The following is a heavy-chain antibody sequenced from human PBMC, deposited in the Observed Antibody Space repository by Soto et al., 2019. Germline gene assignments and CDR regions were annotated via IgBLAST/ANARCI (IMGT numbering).Heavy chain of an antibody. V-gene: IGHV3-30*04. D-gene: IGHD3-10*01. CDR2: ISYDGKNK. CDR3: GKDGKGSSSGTYHIDD. CDR1: GFIFSNYA. J-gene: IGHJ4*02. Sequence: QVQLAESGGGVVQPGGSLRLSCTASGFIFSNYAMQWVRQAPGKGLEWVAVISYDGKNKYYEDSVKGRFTISRDSSKNTVYLEMSSLRVEDTAVYYCGKDGKGSSSGTYHIDDWGQGTLVTVSS.